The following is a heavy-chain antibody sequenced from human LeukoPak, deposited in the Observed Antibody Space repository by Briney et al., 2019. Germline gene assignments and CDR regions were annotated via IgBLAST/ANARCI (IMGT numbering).Heavy chain of an antibody. D-gene: IGHD1-7*01. V-gene: IGHV3-7*01. Sequence: GGSLRLSCAASGFIFRSYWMVWVRQAPGKGLEWVASIDEHGFKTYYAASVTGRFTISKDTAKNSLDLQMNSLRAEDTAVYYCARDGITCTRDYWGQGALVTVSS. CDR3: ARDGITCTRDY. CDR2: IDEHGFKT. J-gene: IGHJ4*02. CDR1: GFIFRSYW.